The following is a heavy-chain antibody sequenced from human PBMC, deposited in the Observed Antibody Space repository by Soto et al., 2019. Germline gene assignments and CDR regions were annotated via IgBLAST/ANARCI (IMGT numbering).Heavy chain of an antibody. V-gene: IGHV3-30*18. CDR1: GFTFSSYG. CDR3: AKDLFLSVAGTALIGY. CDR2: ISYDGSNK. D-gene: IGHD6-19*01. Sequence: QVQLVESGGGVVQPGRSLRLSCAASGFTFSSYGMHWVRQAPGKGLEWVAVISYDGSNKYYADSVKGRFTISRDNSKNTLYLQMNSLRAEDTAVYYCAKDLFLSVAGTALIGYWGQGTLVTVSS. J-gene: IGHJ4*02.